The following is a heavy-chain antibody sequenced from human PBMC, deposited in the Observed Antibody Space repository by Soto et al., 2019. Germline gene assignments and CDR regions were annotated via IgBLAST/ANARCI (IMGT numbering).Heavy chain of an antibody. CDR1: GFTFSSYS. D-gene: IGHD2-15*01. J-gene: IGHJ5*02. V-gene: IGHV3-21*04. Sequence: GGSLRLSCAASGFTFSSYSMNWVRQAPGKGLEWVSSISSSSSYIYYADSVKGRFTISRDNAKSSLYLQMNSLETEDTAVYYCVRVPLVASAAAPRGWFDPWGQGTLVTSPQ. CDR3: VRVPLVASAAAPRGWFDP. CDR2: ISSSSSYI.